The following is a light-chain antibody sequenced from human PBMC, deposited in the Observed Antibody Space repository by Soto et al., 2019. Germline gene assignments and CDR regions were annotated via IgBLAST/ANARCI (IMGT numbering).Light chain of an antibody. CDR1: QSVSSSY. CDR3: KPYGSSPRLT. V-gene: IGKV3-20*01. Sequence: EIVLTQSPGTLSLSPGERATLSCRASQSVSSSYLAWYQQKPGQAPRLLIYGASSRATGIPDRFSGSGSGTDFTLTISRLEPEDFAVYYCKPYGSSPRLTFGGGTKVDIK. J-gene: IGKJ4*01. CDR2: GAS.